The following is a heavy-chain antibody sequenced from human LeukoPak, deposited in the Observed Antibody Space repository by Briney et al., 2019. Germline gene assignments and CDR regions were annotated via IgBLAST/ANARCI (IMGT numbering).Heavy chain of an antibody. D-gene: IGHD6-19*01. Sequence: PSETLSLTCAVYGGSFSGYYWSWIRQPPGEGLEWRGEIHHSARTTYNPSLKSRVTISGDTSKNQFSLKLSSVPAADTALYYRARGGVAGTVAPYMAVWGKGTTVTVSS. V-gene: IGHV4-34*01. CDR1: GGSFSGYY. J-gene: IGHJ6*03. CDR3: ARGGVAGTVAPYMAV. CDR2: IHHSART.